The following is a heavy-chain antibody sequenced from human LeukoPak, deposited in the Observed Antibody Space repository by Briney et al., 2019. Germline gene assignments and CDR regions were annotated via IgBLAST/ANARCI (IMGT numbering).Heavy chain of an antibody. V-gene: IGHV3-23*01. CDR3: ARSYDFWSDDAFDI. Sequence: RGSLRLSCAASGFTFSSYDMSWVRQAPGKGLEWVSAIGGSGGNTYYADSVKGRFTISRDNAKNTLYLQMNSLRAEDTAVYYCARSYDFWSDDAFDIWGQGTMVTVSS. J-gene: IGHJ3*02. CDR2: IGGSGGNT. D-gene: IGHD3-3*01. CDR1: GFTFSSYD.